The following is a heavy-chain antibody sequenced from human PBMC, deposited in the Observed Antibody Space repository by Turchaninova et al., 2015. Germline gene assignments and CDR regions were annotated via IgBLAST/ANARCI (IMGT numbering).Heavy chain of an antibody. D-gene: IGHD3-22*01. V-gene: IGHV3-74*01. CDR1: GFTFRKYW. J-gene: IGHJ4*02. CDR2: IESDESRT. CDR3: ATGLNSGYSY. Sequence: EVQLVESGGGLVQPGGSLRLSCAASGFTFRKYWLRWVRQAPGEGRVWVSRIESDESRTLYADSVKGRFTISRDNAKNIVYLQMDSLRAEDTAVYYCATGLNSGYSYWGQGTLVTVSS.